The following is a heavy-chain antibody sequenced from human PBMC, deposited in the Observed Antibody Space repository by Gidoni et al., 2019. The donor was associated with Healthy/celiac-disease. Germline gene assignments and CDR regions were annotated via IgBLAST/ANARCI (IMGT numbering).Heavy chain of an antibody. Sequence: QVQLVQSGAEVKKPGSSVKVSCKASGGTFSSYTISWVRQAPGQGLEWMGRIIPILGIANYAQKFQGRVTITADKSTSTAYMELSSLRSEDTAVYYCARTPAGDNGDYWGQGTLVTVSS. J-gene: IGHJ4*02. D-gene: IGHD3-16*01. V-gene: IGHV1-69*02. CDR3: ARTPAGDNGDY. CDR2: IIPILGIA. CDR1: GGTFSSYT.